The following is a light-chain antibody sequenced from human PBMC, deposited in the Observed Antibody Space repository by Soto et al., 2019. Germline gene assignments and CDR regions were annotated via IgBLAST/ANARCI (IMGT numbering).Light chain of an antibody. CDR1: SSDVGGYNY. CDR2: DVN. CDR3: SSYTSSSTYV. J-gene: IGLJ1*01. Sequence: QSVLTQPASVSGSPGQSITISCTGTSSDVGGYNYVSWYQQHPGKAPKFMIYDVNNRPSGVSNRFSGSKSGNTASLTISGLQAEDEADYYCSSYTSSSTYVFGTGTKVTVL. V-gene: IGLV2-14*01.